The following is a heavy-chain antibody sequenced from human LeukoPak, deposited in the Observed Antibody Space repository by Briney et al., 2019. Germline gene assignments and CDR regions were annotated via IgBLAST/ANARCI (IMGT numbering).Heavy chain of an antibody. CDR1: GFTFSSYS. J-gene: IGHJ4*02. CDR2: ISSSSSYI. D-gene: IGHD3-3*01. V-gene: IGHV3-21*01. Sequence: PGGSLRLSCAASGFTFSSYSMNWVRQAPGKGLEWVSSISSSSSYIYYADSVKGRFTISRDNAKNSLYLQMNSLRAEDTAVYYCARLLAYDFWSGSSDYWGQGTLVTVSS. CDR3: ARLLAYDFWSGSSDY.